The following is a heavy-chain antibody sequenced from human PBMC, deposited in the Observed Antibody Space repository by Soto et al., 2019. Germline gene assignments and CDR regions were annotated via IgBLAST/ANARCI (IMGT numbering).Heavy chain of an antibody. CDR3: AKGAGHMLTWDY. Sequence: PGGSLRLSCTASGFAFASYGMNWVRQAPGKGLEFVTAISGSGTDTYYAASVKGRFTISRDNSKNTLFLQMDSLRADDTALYFCAKGAGHMLTWDYWGLGTLVTVSS. J-gene: IGHJ4*02. V-gene: IGHV3-23*01. CDR1: GFAFASYG. D-gene: IGHD3-10*02. CDR2: ISGSGTDT.